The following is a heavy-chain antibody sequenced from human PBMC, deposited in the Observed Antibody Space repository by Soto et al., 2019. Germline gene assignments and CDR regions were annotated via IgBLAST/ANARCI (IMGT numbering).Heavy chain of an antibody. CDR1: GFTFRNYY. CDR3: ARDAVDDAFDI. Sequence: QVQLVESGGGLVKPGGSLRLSCAASGFTFRNYYMTWIRQAPGKGLEWISYISGTSTYTNYADSVKGRFTISRDNAKGSLYLQMNSLRAEDTAVYYCARDAVDDAFDIWGQGTMFTVSS. J-gene: IGHJ3*02. CDR2: ISGTSTYT. D-gene: IGHD2-15*01. V-gene: IGHV3-11*05.